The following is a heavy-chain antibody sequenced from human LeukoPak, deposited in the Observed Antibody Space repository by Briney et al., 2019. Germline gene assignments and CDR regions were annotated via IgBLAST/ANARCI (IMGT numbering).Heavy chain of an antibody. CDR3: ARGLGYCGGDCFSSWYLDV. Sequence: GASVKVSCKASGHTFTGYYMHWVRQAPGQGLEWMGWINPNSGGTNYAQKFQGRVTMTRDTSISTAYMELRSLRSDDTAVYYCARGLGYCGGDCFSSWYLDVWGHGTLVTVSS. V-gene: IGHV1-2*02. J-gene: IGHJ2*01. CDR2: INPNSGGT. D-gene: IGHD2-21*02. CDR1: GHTFTGYY.